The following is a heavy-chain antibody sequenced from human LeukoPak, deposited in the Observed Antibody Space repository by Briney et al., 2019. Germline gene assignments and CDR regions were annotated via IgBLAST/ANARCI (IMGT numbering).Heavy chain of an antibody. J-gene: IGHJ1*01. D-gene: IGHD6-13*01. CDR2: ISYDGSNK. V-gene: IGHV3-30-3*01. Sequence: GGSLRLSCAASGFTFSSYAMHWVRQAPGKGLEWVAVISYDGSNKYYADSVKGRFTISRDNSKNTLYLQMNSLRAEDTAVYYCARDIWYSSSWYLAGYFQHWGQGTLVTVSS. CDR3: ARDIWYSSSWYLAGYFQH. CDR1: GFTFSSYA.